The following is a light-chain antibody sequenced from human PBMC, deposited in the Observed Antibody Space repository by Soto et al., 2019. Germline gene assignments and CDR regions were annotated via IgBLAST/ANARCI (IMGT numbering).Light chain of an antibody. J-gene: IGKJ1*01. V-gene: IGKV1-5*01. CDR1: ESIRTW. CDR2: DAS. CDR3: QQYNNYPRT. Sequence: DIQITQSPSTRSGPTGDGVTITCRASESIRTWLAWYQHKPGKAPKFLIYDASTLESGVPSRFSGSGSGTEFTLTISSLQPDDFATYYCQQYNNYPRTFGQGTKVDIK.